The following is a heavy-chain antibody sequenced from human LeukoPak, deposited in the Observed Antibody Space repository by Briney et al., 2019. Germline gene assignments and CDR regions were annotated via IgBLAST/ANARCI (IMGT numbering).Heavy chain of an antibody. Sequence: ASVKVSCKASGGTFSSYAISWVRQAPGQGLEWMGRIIPILGIANYAQKFQGRVTITADKSTSTAYMELSSLRSEDTAVYYCARERWGTDDSSGYNFDYWGQGTLVTVSS. CDR2: IIPILGIA. CDR3: ARERWGTDDSSGYNFDY. D-gene: IGHD3-22*01. CDR1: GGTFSSYA. V-gene: IGHV1-69*04. J-gene: IGHJ4*02.